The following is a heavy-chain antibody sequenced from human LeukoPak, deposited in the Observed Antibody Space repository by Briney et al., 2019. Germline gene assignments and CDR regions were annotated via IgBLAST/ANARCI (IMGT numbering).Heavy chain of an antibody. J-gene: IGHJ4*02. D-gene: IGHD5-12*01. V-gene: IGHV3-7*05. CDR3: ATDLATLWSNDY. CDR1: GFTFSHYW. CDR2: IKAGGSEK. Sequence: GGSLRLSCTASGFTFSHYWMSWVRQAPGKGLEWMGHIKAGGSEKYYADSVKGGFTISRDNAKNSLYMQMNSLRAEATAVYYCATDLATLWSNDYWGEGKLVTVSS.